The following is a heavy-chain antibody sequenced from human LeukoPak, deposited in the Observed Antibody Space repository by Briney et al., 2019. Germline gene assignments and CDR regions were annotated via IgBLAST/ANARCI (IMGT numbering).Heavy chain of an antibody. CDR1: GFTFSSYE. CDR3: ARGGFGYGSRVDY. CDR2: ISSSGSTK. J-gene: IGHJ4*02. V-gene: IGHV3-48*03. D-gene: IGHD5-18*01. Sequence: PGGSLRLSCAASGFTFSSYEMNWVRQAPGKGLEWVSYISSSGSTKYYVDSVKGRFTISRDNAKNSLYLQMNSLRAEDTAVYYCARGGFGYGSRVDYWGQGTLVTVSS.